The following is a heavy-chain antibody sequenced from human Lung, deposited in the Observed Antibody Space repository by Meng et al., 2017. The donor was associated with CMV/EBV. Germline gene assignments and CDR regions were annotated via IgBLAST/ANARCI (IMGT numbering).Heavy chain of an antibody. CDR1: GFTFSDYG. V-gene: IGHV3-30*04. CDR2: ISFDGNEK. D-gene: IGHD2-2*02. J-gene: IGHJ4*02. CDR3: ARDLGYCSRTSCYMFYFDY. Sequence: SXAASGFTFSDYGVHWVRQAPGKGLEWVTVISFDGNEKYYADSVKGRFTISRDNARNSLFLQMNSLRAEDTAVYYCARDLGYCSRTSCYMFYFDYWXQGTXVTVAS.